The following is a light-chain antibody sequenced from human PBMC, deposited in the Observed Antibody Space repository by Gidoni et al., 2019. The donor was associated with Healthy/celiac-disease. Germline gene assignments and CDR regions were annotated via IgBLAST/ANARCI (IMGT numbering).Light chain of an antibody. Sequence: QTVVTQEPSFSVSPGGTVTLTCGLSSRSVSTSYYPSWYQQTPGQAPCTLIYSTNTRSSGVPDRFSGSILGNKAALTITGAQADDESDYYCVLYMGSGISVFGGGTKLTVL. CDR1: SRSVSTSYY. CDR3: VLYMGSGISV. CDR2: STN. V-gene: IGLV8-61*01. J-gene: IGLJ3*02.